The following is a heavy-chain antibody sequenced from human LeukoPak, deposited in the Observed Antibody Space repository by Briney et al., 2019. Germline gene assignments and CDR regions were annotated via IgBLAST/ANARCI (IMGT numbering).Heavy chain of an antibody. V-gene: IGHV3-30*18. J-gene: IGHJ4*02. Sequence: PGGSLRLSCAASGFTFSSYGMPWVRQAPGKGLEWVAVISYDGSNKYYADSVKDRFTISRDNSKNKMYLQMNSLRAEDTAVYYCAKDLDGDYVLGFDYWGQGTLVTVSS. CDR1: GFTFSSYG. CDR3: AKDLDGDYVLGFDY. D-gene: IGHD4-17*01. CDR2: ISYDGSNK.